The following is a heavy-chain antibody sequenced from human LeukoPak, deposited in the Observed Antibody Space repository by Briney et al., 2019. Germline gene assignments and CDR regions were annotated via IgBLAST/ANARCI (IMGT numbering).Heavy chain of an antibody. CDR1: GYTFTSYD. J-gene: IGHJ4*02. CDR3: ARGYSSGWYAGLNYYFDY. Sequence: ASVKVSCKASGYTFTSYDINWVRQATGQGLEWMGWMNPNSGNTGYAQKFQGRVTITRNTSISTAYMELSSLRSEDTAVYYCARGYSSGWYAGLNYYFDYWGQGTLVTVSS. V-gene: IGHV1-8*03. CDR2: MNPNSGNT. D-gene: IGHD6-19*01.